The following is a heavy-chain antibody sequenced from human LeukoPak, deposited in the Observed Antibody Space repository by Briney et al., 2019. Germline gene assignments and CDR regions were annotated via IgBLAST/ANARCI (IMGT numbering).Heavy chain of an antibody. V-gene: IGHV1-2*02. D-gene: IGHD3-10*01. CDR3: ARSDPLLLWFGELFPETFDY. Sequence: AAVKVSCKASGYTFTGYYMHWVRQAPGQGLEWMGWINLNGGGTNYAQKFQGRVTMTRDTSISTAYMELSRLRSDDTAVYYCARSDPLLLWFGELFPETFDYWGQGTLVTVSS. CDR2: INLNGGGT. CDR1: GYTFTGYY. J-gene: IGHJ4*02.